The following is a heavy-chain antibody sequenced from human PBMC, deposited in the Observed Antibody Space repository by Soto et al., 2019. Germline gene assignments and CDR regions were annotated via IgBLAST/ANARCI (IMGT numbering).Heavy chain of an antibody. D-gene: IGHD2-21*01. J-gene: IGHJ4*01. CDR3: ADASPHRRV. CDR1: GYTFTSYH. V-gene: IGHV1-18*01. Sequence: QVQLLQSGAAVKKPGASVQVSCKASGYTFTSYHIPWVRQAPGQGLEWMGWISSYNGNTKYEQKLQGRVTMTTDTAESTAYKELTRLRSDDTAVDYCADASPHRRVGGDGTLVPISS. CDR2: ISSYNGNT.